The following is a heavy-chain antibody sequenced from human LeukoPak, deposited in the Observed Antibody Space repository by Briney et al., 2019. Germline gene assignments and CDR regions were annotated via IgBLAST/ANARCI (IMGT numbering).Heavy chain of an antibody. CDR3: ARVSAKYYDYVWGSYLDY. V-gene: IGHV3-7*01. CDR1: GGSFSGYY. CDR2: IKQDGSEK. D-gene: IGHD3-16*02. J-gene: IGHJ4*02. Sequence: ETLSLTCAVYGGSFSGYYWSWVRQAPGKGLEWVANIKQDGSEKYYVDSVKGRFTISRDNAKNSLYLQMNSLRAEDTAVYYCARVSAKYYDYVWGSYLDYWGQGTLVTVSS.